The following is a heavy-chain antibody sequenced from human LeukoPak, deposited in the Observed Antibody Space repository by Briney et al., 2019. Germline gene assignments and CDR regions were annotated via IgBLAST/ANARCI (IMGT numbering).Heavy chain of an antibody. CDR3: ARITGTTGYNWFDP. J-gene: IGHJ5*02. D-gene: IGHD1-1*01. CDR2: INPNSGGT. CDR1: GYTFTGYY. Sequence: ASVKVSCKASGYTFTGYYMHWVRQAPGQGLEWMGWINPNSGGTNYAQKFQGRVTMTRDTSISTAYMELSRLRSDDTAVYYCARITGTTGYNWFDPWGQGTLVTVSS. V-gene: IGHV1-2*02.